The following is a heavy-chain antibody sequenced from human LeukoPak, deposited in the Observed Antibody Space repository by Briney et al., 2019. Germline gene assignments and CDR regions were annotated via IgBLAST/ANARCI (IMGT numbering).Heavy chain of an antibody. D-gene: IGHD6-13*01. Sequence: SVKVSCTASGGTFSSYAISWVRQAPGQGLEWMGRIIPILGIANYAQKFQGRVTITADKSTSTAYMELSSLRSEDTAVYYCARVIARDYYYGMDVWGQGTTVTVSS. CDR3: ARVIARDYYYGMDV. V-gene: IGHV1-69*04. J-gene: IGHJ6*02. CDR1: GGTFSSYA. CDR2: IIPILGIA.